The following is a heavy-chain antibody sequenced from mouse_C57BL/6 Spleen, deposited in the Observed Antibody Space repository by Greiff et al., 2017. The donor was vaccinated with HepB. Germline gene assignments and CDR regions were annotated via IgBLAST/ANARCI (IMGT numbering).Heavy chain of an antibody. D-gene: IGHD4-1*01. CDR2: IHPNSGST. Sequence: VKLQQPGAELVKPGASVKLSCKASGYTFTSYWMHWVKQRPGQGLEWIGMIHPNSGSTNYNEKFKSKATLTVDKSSSTAYMQLSSLTSEDSAVYYCARETGNWDVDYWGQGTTLTVSS. V-gene: IGHV1-64*01. CDR1: GYTFTSYW. J-gene: IGHJ2*01. CDR3: ARETGNWDVDY.